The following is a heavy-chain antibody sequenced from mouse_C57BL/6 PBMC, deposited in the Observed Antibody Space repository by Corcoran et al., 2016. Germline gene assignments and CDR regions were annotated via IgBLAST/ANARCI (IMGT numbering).Heavy chain of an antibody. J-gene: IGHJ3*01. CDR2: INTYSGVP. CDR1: GYTFTTYG. D-gene: IGHD3-3*01. V-gene: IGHV9-3*01. CDR3: ARRDRGRAWFAY. Sequence: QIQLVQSGPELKKPGETVKISCKASGYTFTTYGMSWVKQAPGKGLKWMGWINTYSGVPTYADDFKGRFAFSLETSASTAYLQINNLKNEDTATYVCARRDRGRAWFAYWGQGTLVTVSA.